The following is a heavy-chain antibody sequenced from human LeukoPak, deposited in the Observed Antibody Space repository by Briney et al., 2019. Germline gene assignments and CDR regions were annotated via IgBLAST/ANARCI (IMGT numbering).Heavy chain of an antibody. CDR2: ISAYNGNT. Sequence: ASVKVSCRASGYTFTSYGISWVRQAPGQGLEWMGWISAYNGNTNYAQKPQGRVTMTTDTSTSTAYMELRSLRSDDTAVYYCARVWSGYYFDYWGQGTLVTVSS. J-gene: IGHJ4*02. CDR3: ARVWSGYYFDY. CDR1: GYTFTSYG. V-gene: IGHV1-18*01. D-gene: IGHD3-3*01.